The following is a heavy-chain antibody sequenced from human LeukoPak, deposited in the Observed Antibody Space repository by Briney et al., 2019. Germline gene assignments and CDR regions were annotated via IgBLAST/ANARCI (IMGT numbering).Heavy chain of an antibody. CDR1: GCSIIGFY. D-gene: IGHD3-22*01. J-gene: IGHJ4*02. CDR2: IYNTVDV. V-gene: IGHV4-59*01. CDR3: ARSLNYDSTGYNPTYYFDS. Sequence: SETLSLTCTVPGCSIIGFYWTWIRQSPGGGLEYIGYIYNTVDVNYSPSLKSRVTISIDMSRSQFSLRLKSVTAADTAIYYCARSLNYDSTGYNPTYYFDSWGQGALVTVSS.